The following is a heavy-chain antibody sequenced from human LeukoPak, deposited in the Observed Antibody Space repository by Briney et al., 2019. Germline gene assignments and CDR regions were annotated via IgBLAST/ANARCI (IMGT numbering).Heavy chain of an antibody. Sequence: PRTSLRLSCVASGFSFSNHGMHWVRQAPGKGLEWVSVIASDGGAKFYADSVKGRFTLSRDNSKNMFFLQMNFLTVEDTAIYYCAREATWGQWYFDHWGQGTPVTVSS. D-gene: IGHD6-19*01. CDR3: AREATWGQWYFDH. CDR2: IASDGGAK. CDR1: GFSFSNHG. V-gene: IGHV3-30*03. J-gene: IGHJ4*02.